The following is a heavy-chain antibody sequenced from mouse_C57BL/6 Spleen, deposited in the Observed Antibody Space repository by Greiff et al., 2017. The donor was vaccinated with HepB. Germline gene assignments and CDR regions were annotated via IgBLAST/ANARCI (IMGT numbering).Heavy chain of an antibody. CDR2: ISDGGSYT. V-gene: IGHV5-4*03. CDR3: AEERYGHYFDY. Sequence: EVKLMESGGGLVKPGGSLKLSCAASGFTFSSYAMSWVRQTLEKRLEWVATISDGGSYTYYPDNVKGRIPISRDNAKNNLYLQMSHMKSEDTALYYCAEERYGHYFDYWGQGTSLTVSS. J-gene: IGHJ2*02. D-gene: IGHD1-1*02. CDR1: GFTFSSYA.